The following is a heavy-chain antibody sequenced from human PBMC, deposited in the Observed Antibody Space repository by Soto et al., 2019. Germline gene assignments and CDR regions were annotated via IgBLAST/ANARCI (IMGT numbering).Heavy chain of an antibody. CDR3: ANAPPPSTDGNTSWYFDL. CDR1: GFDFSTFG. Sequence: QVQLVESGGGVVQPGRSLRLSCAASGFDFSTFGMHWVRQAPGKGLDWVAVTSYDGGHKYYADSVKGRFTISRDNSKNTLYLQMNSLRVEDTAVYYCANAPPPSTDGNTSWYFDLWGRGTQVTVSS. CDR2: TSYDGGHK. V-gene: IGHV3-30*18. J-gene: IGHJ2*01.